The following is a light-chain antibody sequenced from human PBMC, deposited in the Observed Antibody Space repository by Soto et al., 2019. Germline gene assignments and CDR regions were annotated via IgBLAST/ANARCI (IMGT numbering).Light chain of an antibody. CDR2: DAS. Sequence: EVVLTQSPDTLSLPPGERATLSCRASQSISSYLSWYQHKPGQAPRLLIYDASSRATGIPARFSGSGSGTDFTLTISSLEPEDFAVYYCQQLTYWPPQCTFGQGTKVEIK. V-gene: IGKV3-11*01. CDR3: QQLTYWPPQCT. CDR1: QSISSY. J-gene: IGKJ1*01.